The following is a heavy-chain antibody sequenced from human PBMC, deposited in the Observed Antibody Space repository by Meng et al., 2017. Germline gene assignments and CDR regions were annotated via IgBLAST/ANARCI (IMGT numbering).Heavy chain of an antibody. CDR3: AREKAVAAHYYWYFDL. Sequence: QDQRKQAGGGRGKRRMRLDLPCAVNGGGLSSHYWSWIRQASGKGPEWILKITRNSSTNYNPSPKRRVNISVDTCKNHFSLKLNSVTAADTAVYYCAREKAVAAHYYWYFDLWGRGTLVTVSS. CDR2: ITRNSST. V-gene: IGHV4-34*02. J-gene: IGHJ2*01. CDR1: GGGLSSHY. D-gene: IGHD6-19*01.